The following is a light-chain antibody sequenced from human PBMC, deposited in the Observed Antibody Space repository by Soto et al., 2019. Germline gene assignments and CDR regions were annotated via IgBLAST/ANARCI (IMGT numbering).Light chain of an antibody. CDR1: QRVSSY. V-gene: IGKV3-11*01. Sequence: EIVLTQSPATLSLSPGERATLSCRASQRVSSYLAWYQQKPGQAPRLLIYDASNRATGIPARFSGSGSGTEFTLTISSREPEDVAVYYCQQRSNWPPLTFGGGTKVEIK. CDR3: QQRSNWPPLT. J-gene: IGKJ4*01. CDR2: DAS.